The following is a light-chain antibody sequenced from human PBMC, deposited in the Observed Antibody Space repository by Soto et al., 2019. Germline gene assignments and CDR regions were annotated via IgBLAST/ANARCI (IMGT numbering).Light chain of an antibody. Sequence: EVVLTQSPGTLSLSPGERATLSCRSSQSVSRSYLAWFQQKPGQAPRLLIYGASSRATGIPDRFSGSGSGTDFTLTISRLEPEDCAVYYCQQYRSSPLTFGGGTKVAIK. CDR3: QQYRSSPLT. V-gene: IGKV3-20*01. CDR2: GAS. CDR1: QSVSRSY. J-gene: IGKJ4*01.